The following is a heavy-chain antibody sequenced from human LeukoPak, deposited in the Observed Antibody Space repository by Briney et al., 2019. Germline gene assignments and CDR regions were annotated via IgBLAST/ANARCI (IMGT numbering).Heavy chain of an antibody. V-gene: IGHV4-39*07. CDR1: GGSISSSSYY. CDR2: IYYSGST. Sequence: PSETLSLTCTVSGGSISSSSYYWGWIRQPPGKGLEWIGSIYYSGSTYYNPSLKSRVTISVDTSKNQFSLKLSSVTAADTAVYYCARCSYGHIDYWGQGTLVTVSS. D-gene: IGHD3-16*01. J-gene: IGHJ4*02. CDR3: ARCSYGHIDY.